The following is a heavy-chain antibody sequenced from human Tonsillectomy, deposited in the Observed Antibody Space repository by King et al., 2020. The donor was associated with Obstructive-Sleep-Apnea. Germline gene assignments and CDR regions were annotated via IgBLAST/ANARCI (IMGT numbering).Heavy chain of an antibody. Sequence: VQLVESGGGLVKPGGSLRLSCAASGFTFSSYSMNWVRQAPGKGREWGSSISSSSRSIYYADSVKGRFTISRDKAKNSLYLQMNSLRAEDTAVYYCARDLSSGAFDIWGQGTMVTVSS. J-gene: IGHJ3*02. CDR2: ISSSSRSI. D-gene: IGHD6-19*01. V-gene: IGHV3-21*01. CDR1: GFTFSSYS. CDR3: ARDLSSGAFDI.